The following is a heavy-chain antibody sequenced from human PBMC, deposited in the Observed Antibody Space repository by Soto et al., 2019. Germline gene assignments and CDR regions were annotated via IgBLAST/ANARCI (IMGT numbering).Heavy chain of an antibody. CDR3: AREYCSGGSCYSLYGMDV. D-gene: IGHD2-15*01. V-gene: IGHV3-30-3*01. J-gene: IGHJ6*02. CDR1: GFTFSSYA. CDR2: ISYDGSNK. Sequence: QVQLVESGGGVVQPGRSLRLSCVASGFTFSSYAMHWVRQAPGKGLEWVAVISYDGSNKYYADSVKGRFTISRDNSKNTLYLQMNSLRAEDTAVYYCAREYCSGGSCYSLYGMDVWGQGTTVTVSS.